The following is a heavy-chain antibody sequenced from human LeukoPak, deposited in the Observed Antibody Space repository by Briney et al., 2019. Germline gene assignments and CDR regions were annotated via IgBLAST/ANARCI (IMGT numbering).Heavy chain of an antibody. J-gene: IGHJ3*02. Sequence: SETLSLTCAVYGGSFSGYYWSWIRQPPGKGLEWIGEINHSGSTNYNPSLKSRVTISVDTSKNQFSLKLSSVTAADTPVYYCASSRYYQYAFDIWGQGTMVTVSS. V-gene: IGHV4-34*01. D-gene: IGHD3-10*01. CDR3: ASSRYYQYAFDI. CDR2: INHSGST. CDR1: GGSFSGYY.